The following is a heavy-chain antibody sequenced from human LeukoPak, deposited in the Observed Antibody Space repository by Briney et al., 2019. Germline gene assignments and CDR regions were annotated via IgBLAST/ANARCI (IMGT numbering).Heavy chain of an antibody. V-gene: IGHV4-34*01. CDR1: GGSFSGYY. J-gene: IGHJ4*02. CDR3: ARGRIGGSGHSYYFDY. Sequence: SETLSLTCAVYGGSFSGYYWSWIRQPPGKGLEWIGEINHSGSTNYNPSLKSRVTISVDTSKNQCSLKLSSVAAADTAVYYCARGRIGGSGHSYYFDYWGQGTLVTVSS. CDR2: INHSGST. D-gene: IGHD3-16*01.